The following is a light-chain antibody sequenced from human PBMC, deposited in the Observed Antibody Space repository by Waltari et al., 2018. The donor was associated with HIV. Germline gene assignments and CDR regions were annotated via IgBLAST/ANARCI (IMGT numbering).Light chain of an antibody. CDR3: AAWDDSLSGLV. CDR1: DSNIGRNL. Sequence: QSVLTQAPSASGTPGLRVTIPCSGTDSNIGRNLGYWYQPVPGGAPKLLISRNNQRPSGVPDRFSGSKSVTSASLAISGLRSEDEADYYCAAWDDSLSGLVFGGRTKLTVL. CDR2: RNN. V-gene: IGLV1-47*01. J-gene: IGLJ2*01.